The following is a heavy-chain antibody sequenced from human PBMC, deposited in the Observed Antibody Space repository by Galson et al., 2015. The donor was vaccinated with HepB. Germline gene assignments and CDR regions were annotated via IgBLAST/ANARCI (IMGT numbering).Heavy chain of an antibody. J-gene: IGHJ6*02. CDR2: INQDGSSK. V-gene: IGHV3-7*03. CDR3: ARRISLVRGIITKPDYYYGMDV. CDR1: GFTFSSYW. Sequence: SLRLSCAASGFTFSSYWMNWVRQAPGTGLEWVAHINQDGSSKYYVDSVKGRFTISRDNAKDSVYLQLDSLRAEDTAVYYCARRISLVRGIITKPDYYYGMDVWGQGTTVTVAS. D-gene: IGHD3-10*01.